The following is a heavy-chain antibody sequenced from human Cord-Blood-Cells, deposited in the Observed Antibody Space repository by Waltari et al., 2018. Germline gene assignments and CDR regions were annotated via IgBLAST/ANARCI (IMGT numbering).Heavy chain of an antibody. CDR3: ARHKTPSYYYYYYMDV. J-gene: IGHJ6*03. CDR1: GYSFTSYW. CDR2: IYPGDSDT. Sequence: EVQLVQSGAEVKKPGASLKISCKGSGYSFTSYWIGWVRQMPGKGLEWMGIIYPGDSDTRYSPSFQGQVTISADKSISTAYLQWSSLKASDTAMYYCARHKTPSYYYYYYMDVWGKGTTVTVSS. V-gene: IGHV5-51*01.